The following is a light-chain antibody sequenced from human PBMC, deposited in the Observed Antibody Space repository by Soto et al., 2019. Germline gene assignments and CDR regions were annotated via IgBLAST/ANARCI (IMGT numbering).Light chain of an antibody. V-gene: IGLV2-14*01. CDR2: EVS. CDR1: SSDVGAYNY. J-gene: IGLJ2*01. CDR3: SSYTSSTTLV. Sequence: QSALTQPASVSGSPGQSITISCTGTSSDVGAYNYVSWYQQHPGKAPKLMIYEVSNRPSGVSHRFSGSKSGNTASLTISGLQVEDEADYYCSSYTSSTTLVFGGGTKLTVL.